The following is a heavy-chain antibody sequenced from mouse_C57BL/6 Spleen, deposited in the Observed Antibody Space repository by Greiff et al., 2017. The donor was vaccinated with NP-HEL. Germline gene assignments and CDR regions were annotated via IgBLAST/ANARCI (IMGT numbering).Heavy chain of an antibody. Sequence: QVQLQQSGPELVKPGASVKISCKASGYAFSSSWMNWVKQRPGKGLEWIGRIYPGDGDTNYNGKFKGKATLTADKSSSTAYMQLSSLTSEDSAVYFGARGANWDDGFAYWGQGTLVTVSA. D-gene: IGHD4-1*01. CDR3: ARGANWDDGFAY. CDR2: IYPGDGDT. V-gene: IGHV1-82*01. CDR1: GYAFSSSW. J-gene: IGHJ3*01.